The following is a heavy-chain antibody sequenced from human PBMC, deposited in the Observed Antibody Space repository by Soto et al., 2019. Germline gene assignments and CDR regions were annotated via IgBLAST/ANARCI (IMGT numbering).Heavy chain of an antibody. CDR3: ARTPGGQLGAKYVEY. D-gene: IGHD6-6*01. Sequence: PGGSLRLSCAASGFSVSSHYMSWVRQAPGKGLEWVSVIYSGGETYYADSVKGRFTISRDNSNDMLYLQMNSLRAEDTAVYYCARTPGGQLGAKYVEYWGQG. CDR2: IYSGGET. J-gene: IGHJ4*02. V-gene: IGHV3-53*01. CDR1: GFSVSSHY.